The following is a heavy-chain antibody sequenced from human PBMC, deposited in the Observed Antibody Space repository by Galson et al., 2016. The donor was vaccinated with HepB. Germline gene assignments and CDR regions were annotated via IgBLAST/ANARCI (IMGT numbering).Heavy chain of an antibody. CDR2: LIPILETA. D-gene: IGHD2-8*01. Sequence: SVKVSCKASGDAFSRSAINWVRQAPGQGLEWMGALIPILETANYAQKFQGRVTIAVDESASTAYMELNSLRSDDTAVYYCAREAGPPPPNCGNGVCHIAPGFDSWGQGTVVTVSS. CDR3: AREAGPPPPNCGNGVCHIAPGFDS. V-gene: IGHV1-69*13. CDR1: GDAFSRSA. J-gene: IGHJ4*02.